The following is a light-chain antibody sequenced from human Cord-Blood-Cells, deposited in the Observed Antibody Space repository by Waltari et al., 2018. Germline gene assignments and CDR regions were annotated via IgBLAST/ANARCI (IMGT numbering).Light chain of an antibody. Sequence: DIQMTQYPSSLSASVGDRVTITCRASQSISSYLNWYQQKPGKAPKLLIYAASSLQSGVPSRCSGSGSGTDFTLTISSLQPEDFATYYCQQSYSTPYTFGQGTKLEIK. CDR1: QSISSY. CDR3: QQSYSTPYT. J-gene: IGKJ2*01. V-gene: IGKV1-39*01. CDR2: AAS.